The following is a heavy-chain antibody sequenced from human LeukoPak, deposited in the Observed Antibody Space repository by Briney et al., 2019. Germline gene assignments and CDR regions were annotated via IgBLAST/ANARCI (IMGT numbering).Heavy chain of an antibody. CDR3: ARETRGWVLLIGY. CDR1: GFTFSSYW. Sequence: TGGSLRLSCAASGFTFSSYWMSWVRQAPGKGLEWVANIKQDGSEKYYVDSVKGRFTISRDNAKNSLYLQMNSLRAEDTAVYYCARETRGWVLLIGYWGQGTLVTVSS. V-gene: IGHV3-7*01. J-gene: IGHJ4*02. D-gene: IGHD1-26*01. CDR2: IKQDGSEK.